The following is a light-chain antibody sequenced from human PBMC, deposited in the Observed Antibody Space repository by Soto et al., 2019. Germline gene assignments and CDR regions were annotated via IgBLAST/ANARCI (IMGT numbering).Light chain of an antibody. CDR3: QQYYYGPWT. CDR1: RSVLSSSNNKNS. Sequence: DIVMAQSPDSLAVSLGERATINCKSSRSVLSSSNNKNSLAWYQQRPGQPPKLLISWASIRESVVPDRFSGSGSGTDFTLTISSRQAEDVALYYCQQYYYGPWTFGQGTKVEIK. J-gene: IGKJ1*01. CDR2: WAS. V-gene: IGKV4-1*01.